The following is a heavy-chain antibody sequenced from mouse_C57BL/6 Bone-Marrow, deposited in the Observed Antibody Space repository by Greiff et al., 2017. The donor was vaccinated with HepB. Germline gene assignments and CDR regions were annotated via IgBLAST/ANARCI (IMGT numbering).Heavy chain of an antibody. CDR1: GYTFTSYW. V-gene: IGHV1-5*01. Sequence: VQLQQSGTVLARPGASVKMSCKTSGYTFTSYWMHWVKQRPGQSLEWIGAIYPGNSDTSYNQKFKGKAKLTAVTSASTAYMELSSLTNEDSAVYYCTRSRYYYGSKYFDVWGTGTTVTVSS. D-gene: IGHD1-1*01. CDR2: IYPGNSDT. CDR3: TRSRYYYGSKYFDV. J-gene: IGHJ1*03.